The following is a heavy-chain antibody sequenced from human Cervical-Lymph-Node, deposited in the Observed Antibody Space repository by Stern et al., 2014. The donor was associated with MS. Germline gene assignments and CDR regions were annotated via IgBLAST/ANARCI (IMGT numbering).Heavy chain of an antibody. CDR1: GFTFSSYG. J-gene: IGHJ1*01. CDR3: AKDRDSGSYRFGYFQH. D-gene: IGHD1-26*01. Sequence: MQLVESGGGVVQPGRSLRLSCAASGFTFSSYGMHWVRQAPGKGLEWVAVISYDGSNKYYADSVKGRFTISRDNSKNTLYLQMNSLRAEDTAVYYCAKDRDSGSYRFGYFQHWGQGTLVTVSS. V-gene: IGHV3-30*18. CDR2: ISYDGSNK.